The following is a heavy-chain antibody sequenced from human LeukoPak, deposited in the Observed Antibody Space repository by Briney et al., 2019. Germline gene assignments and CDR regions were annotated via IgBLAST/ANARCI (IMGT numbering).Heavy chain of an antibody. J-gene: IGHJ4*02. CDR1: GFTFSSYS. D-gene: IGHD3-9*01. CDR3: AREGDDILTNFDY. CDR2: ISSSSSYI. Sequence: SGGSLRLSCAASGFTFSSYSMNWVRQAPGKGLEWVSSISSSSSYIYYADSVKGRFTISRDNAKNSLYLQMNSLRAEDTAVYYCAREGDDILTNFDYWGQGTLVNVSS. V-gene: IGHV3-21*01.